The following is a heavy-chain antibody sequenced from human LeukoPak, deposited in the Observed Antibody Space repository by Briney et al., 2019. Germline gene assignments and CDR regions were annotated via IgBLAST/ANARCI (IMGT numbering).Heavy chain of an antibody. V-gene: IGHV1-18*01. CDR1: GYTFTSYG. CDR3: ARDRQYYYGSGSYYIRLFDY. D-gene: IGHD3-10*01. J-gene: IGHJ4*02. CDR2: ISAYNGNT. Sequence: ASVKVSCKASGYTFTSYGISWVRQAPGQGLEWMGWISAYNGNTNYAQKLQGRVTMTTDTSTSTAYMELRSLRSDDTDVYYCARDRQYYYGSGSYYIRLFDYWGQGTLVTVSS.